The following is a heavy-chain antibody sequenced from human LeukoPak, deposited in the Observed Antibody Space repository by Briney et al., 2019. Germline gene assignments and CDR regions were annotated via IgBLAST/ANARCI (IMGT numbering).Heavy chain of an antibody. CDR2: ISSSGSTI. CDR3: PPAAPHWGDYYYYMDV. D-gene: IGHD2-2*01. J-gene: IGHJ6*03. CDR1: GFTFSDYY. V-gene: IGHV3-11*01. Sequence: GGSLRLSCAASGFTFSDYYMSWVRQAPGKGLEWVSYISSSGSTIYYADSVKGRFTISRDNAKNSLYLQMNSLRGEDTAVYYCPPAAPHWGDYYYYMDVWGKGTTVTVSS.